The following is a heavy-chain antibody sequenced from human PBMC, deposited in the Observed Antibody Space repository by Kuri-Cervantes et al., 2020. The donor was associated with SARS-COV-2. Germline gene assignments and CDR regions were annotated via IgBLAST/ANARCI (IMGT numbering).Heavy chain of an antibody. V-gene: IGHV3-23*01. D-gene: IGHD6-19*01. Sequence: GESLKISCAASGFTLDDYAMHWVRQAPGKGLEWVSGISWNSGSTYYADSVKGRFTISRDNSKNTLYLQMNSLRAEDTAVYYCAKGGRLEQWLVDYYYYGMDVWGQGTTVTVAS. CDR2: ISWNSGST. J-gene: IGHJ6*02. CDR3: AKGGRLEQWLVDYYYYGMDV. CDR1: GFTLDDYA.